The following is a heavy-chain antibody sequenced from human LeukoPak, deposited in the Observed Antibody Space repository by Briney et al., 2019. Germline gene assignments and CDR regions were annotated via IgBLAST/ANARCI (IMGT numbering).Heavy chain of an antibody. CDR2: TYYRSKWYN. J-gene: IGHJ5*02. V-gene: IGHV6-1*01. CDR3: ARVSRYTIFGVVTHNWFDP. Sequence: SQTLSLTCAISGDSVSSNSAAWNWIRQSPSRGLEWLGRTYYRSKWYNDYAVSVKSRITINPDTSKNQFSLQLNSVTPEDTAVYYCARVSRYTIFGVVTHNWFDPWGQGTLVTVSS. CDR1: GDSVSSNSAA. D-gene: IGHD3-3*01.